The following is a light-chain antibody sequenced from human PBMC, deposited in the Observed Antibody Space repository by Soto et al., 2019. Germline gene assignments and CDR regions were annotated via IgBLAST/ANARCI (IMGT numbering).Light chain of an antibody. CDR1: QSVSSNY. V-gene: IGKV3-20*01. Sequence: EIVLTQSPGTLSLSPGERATLSCRASQSVSSNYLAWYQPKPGQAPRLLIYGASSRAPGIPDRFSGSGSGTDFTLTISRLAPEDFAVYYCQHYGRSAYTFGLWTTLEIK. J-gene: IGKJ2*01. CDR3: QHYGRSAYT. CDR2: GAS.